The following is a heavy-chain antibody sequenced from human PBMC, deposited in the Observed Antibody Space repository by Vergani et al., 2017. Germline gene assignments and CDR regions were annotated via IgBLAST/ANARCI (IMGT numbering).Heavy chain of an antibody. Sequence: QVQLQESGPGLVKPSGTLSLTCAVSGGSISSSNWWSWVRQPPGKALEWIGEIYHSGSTNYNPSLKSRVTISVDKSKNQFSLKLSSVTAADTAVYYCARFLTGTTIYYYYGMDVWGQGTTVTVSS. CDR2: IYHSGST. CDR3: ARFLTGTTIYYYYGMDV. V-gene: IGHV4-4*02. CDR1: GGSISSSNW. J-gene: IGHJ6*02. D-gene: IGHD1-20*01.